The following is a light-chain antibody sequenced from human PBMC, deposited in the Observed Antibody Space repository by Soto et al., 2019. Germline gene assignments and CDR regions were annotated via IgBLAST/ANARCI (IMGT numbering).Light chain of an antibody. CDR2: GAS. V-gene: IGKV3-20*01. CDR1: QSVSSSY. J-gene: IGKJ1*01. CDR3: QQYGSTPRT. Sequence: EIVLTQSPDTLSLSPGERATLSCRASQSVSSSYLAWYQQKPGQAPRLLMYGASTRATGIPDRLSGSGSETDFTLTISRLEPEDFAVYYCQQYGSTPRTFGQGTRVEIK.